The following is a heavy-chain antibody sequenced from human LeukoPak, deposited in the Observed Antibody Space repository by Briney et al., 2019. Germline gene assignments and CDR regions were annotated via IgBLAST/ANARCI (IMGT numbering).Heavy chain of an antibody. V-gene: IGHV3-23*01. CDR1: GLTLSNYA. D-gene: IGHD3-3*01. CDR3: AKRLSFGVAIGDFDY. J-gene: IGHJ4*02. Sequence: GGSLRLSCAASGLTLSNYAMSWVRQAPGKGLEWVSAISGSGDSTYYADSVKGRFTISRDSSMETLYLQMNSLRAEDTATYFCAKRLSFGVAIGDFDYWGQGTLVTVSS. CDR2: ISGSGDST.